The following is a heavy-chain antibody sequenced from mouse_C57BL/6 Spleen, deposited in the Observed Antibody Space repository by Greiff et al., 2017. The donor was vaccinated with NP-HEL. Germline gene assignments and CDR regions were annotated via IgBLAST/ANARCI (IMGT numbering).Heavy chain of an antibody. V-gene: IGHV5-17*01. CDR1: GFTFSDYG. D-gene: IGHD2-2*01. CDR3: ARRYGYDGDYFDY. CDR2: ISSGSSTI. Sequence: EVQVVESGGGLVKPGGSLKLSCAASGFTFSDYGMHWVRQAPEKGLEWVAYISSGSSTIYYADTVKGRFTISRDNAKNTLFLQMTSLRSEDTAMYYCARRYGYDGDYFDYWGQGTTLTVSS. J-gene: IGHJ2*01.